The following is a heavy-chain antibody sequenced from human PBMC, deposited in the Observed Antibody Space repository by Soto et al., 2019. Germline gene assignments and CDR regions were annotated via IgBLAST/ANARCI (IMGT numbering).Heavy chain of an antibody. CDR1: GGTFSSYA. V-gene: IGHV1-69*12. CDR3: ARARTSSCPVGCWFDP. Sequence: QVQLVQSGAEVKKPGSSVKVSCKASGGTFSSYAISWVRQAPGQGLEWMGGIIPIFGTGNYAQKSQGRVTITADEATSTAYMELSSLRSEDTAVYYCARARTSSCPVGCWFDPWGQGTLVTVSS. CDR2: IIPIFGTG. D-gene: IGHD2-15*01. J-gene: IGHJ5*02.